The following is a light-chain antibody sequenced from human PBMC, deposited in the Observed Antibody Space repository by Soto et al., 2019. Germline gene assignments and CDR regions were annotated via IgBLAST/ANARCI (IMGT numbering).Light chain of an antibody. Sequence: EIVLTQSPGNLSLSPGERATLSCRASQSVSSTYLAWYQQKPGQAPRLLIFGASNRATGIPDRFSGSGSGTDFTLTISRLEPEDFAVYYCQQYGSSPSWTFGQGTKVDIK. J-gene: IGKJ1*01. V-gene: IGKV3-20*01. CDR1: QSVSSTY. CDR2: GAS. CDR3: QQYGSSPSWT.